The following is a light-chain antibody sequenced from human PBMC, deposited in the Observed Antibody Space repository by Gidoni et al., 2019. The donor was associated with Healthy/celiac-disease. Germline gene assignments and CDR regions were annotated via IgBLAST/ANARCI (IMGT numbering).Light chain of an antibody. Sequence: EIVLTQSPATLSLSPGERATLSCRASQSVSSYLAWYQQKPGQAPRLLIYDASNRATGIPARFSGSGSGTDFTLTISSLEPEDFVVYYCQQRSNWPPQPTFGGGTKVEIK. J-gene: IGKJ4*01. CDR2: DAS. CDR1: QSVSSY. CDR3: QQRSNWPPQPT. V-gene: IGKV3-11*01.